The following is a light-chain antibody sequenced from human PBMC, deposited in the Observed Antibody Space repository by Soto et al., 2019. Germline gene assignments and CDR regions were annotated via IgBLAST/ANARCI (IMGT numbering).Light chain of an antibody. CDR3: QQYGSSGT. CDR2: DAS. V-gene: IGKV3-20*01. J-gene: IGKJ1*01. Sequence: EIVMTQSPATLSVSPGETTRLSCRASQSINSDVAWYQQKVGQTPRLLIYDASNRATGIPDRFSGSGSGTDFTLTISRLEPEDFAVYYCQQYGSSGTFGQGTKVDIK. CDR1: QSINSD.